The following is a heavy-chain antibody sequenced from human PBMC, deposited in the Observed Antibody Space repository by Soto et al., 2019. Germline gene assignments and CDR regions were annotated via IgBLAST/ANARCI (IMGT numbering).Heavy chain of an antibody. V-gene: IGHV1-69*05. CDR3: ARQDDYGDPSWYFDL. Sequence: QVQLVQSGAEVTRPGSSVKVSCKASGATFSSYAITWVRQAPGKGLEWMGGIIPIFGTANYAQKFQGRVTITPDESTSTAYMKLSSLRSEDTAVYYCARQDDYGDPSWYFDLWGRGTLVTVSS. CDR1: GATFSSYA. D-gene: IGHD4-17*01. CDR2: IIPIFGTA. J-gene: IGHJ2*01.